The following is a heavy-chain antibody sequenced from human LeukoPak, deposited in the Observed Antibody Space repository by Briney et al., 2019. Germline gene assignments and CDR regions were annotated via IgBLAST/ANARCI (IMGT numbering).Heavy chain of an antibody. CDR3: ARDGTETYYDFWCGYTFDY. CDR2: INPNSGGT. V-gene: IGHV1-2*02. Sequence: ASVKVSCKAPGYTFTGYYMHWVRQAPGQGLEWMGWINPNSGGTNYAQKFQGRVTMTRDTSISTAYMELSRLRSDDTAVYYCARDGTETYYDFWCGYTFDYWGQGTLVTVSS. D-gene: IGHD3-3*01. CDR1: GYTFTGYY. J-gene: IGHJ4*02.